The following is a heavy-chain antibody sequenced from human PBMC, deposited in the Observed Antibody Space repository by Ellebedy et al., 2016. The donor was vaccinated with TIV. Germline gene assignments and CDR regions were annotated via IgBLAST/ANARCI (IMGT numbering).Heavy chain of an antibody. CDR2: IKQDGSEK. CDR1: GFTFSDYW. D-gene: IGHD4/OR15-4a*01. CDR3: ARDEERRGAFDY. Sequence: GESLKISCAASGFTFSDYWMSWVRQAPGKGLEWVANIKQDGSEKWYADSVKGRFTISRDNSKNTLYLQMNSLRAEDTAVYYCARDEERRGAFDYWGQGTLVTVSS. J-gene: IGHJ4*02. V-gene: IGHV3-7*01.